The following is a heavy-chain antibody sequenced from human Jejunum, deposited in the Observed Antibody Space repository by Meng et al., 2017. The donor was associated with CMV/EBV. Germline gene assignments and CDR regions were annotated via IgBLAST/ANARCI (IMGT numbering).Heavy chain of an antibody. D-gene: IGHD3-16*01. CDR3: ARASRVLGGYDY. V-gene: IGHV1-46*01. CDR1: GYTFTNYY. CDR2: INTSVGYT. J-gene: IGHJ4*02. Sequence: QGELDQAGAEVKKPGAHVKVSWKASGYTFTNYYMHWGRQAPGQGLEWMGIINTSVGYTSHAQKFQGRVTMTRDTSTSTVHMEVSSLRSADTAVYYCARASRVLGGYDYWGQGTLVTVSS.